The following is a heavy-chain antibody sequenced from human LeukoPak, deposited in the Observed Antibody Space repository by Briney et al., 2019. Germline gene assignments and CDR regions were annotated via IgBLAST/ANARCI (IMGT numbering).Heavy chain of an antibody. D-gene: IGHD3-10*01. V-gene: IGHV3-21*01. CDR2: ISSSSSYI. CDR3: VRGKANYGSGSDV. CDR1: GFTFSRHN. J-gene: IGHJ6*04. Sequence: GGSLRLSCAASGFTFSRHNMNWVRQAPGKGLEWVSSISSSSSYIYYADSVKGRCTISRDNARNSLYLQMNSLRAEDTAVYYCVRGKANYGSGSDVWGKGTTVTVSS.